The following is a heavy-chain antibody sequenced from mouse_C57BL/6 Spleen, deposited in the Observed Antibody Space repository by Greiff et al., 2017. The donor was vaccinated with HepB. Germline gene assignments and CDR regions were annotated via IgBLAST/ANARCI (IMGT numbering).Heavy chain of an antibody. CDR2: IYPSDSET. D-gene: IGHD1-1*01. J-gene: IGHJ2*01. V-gene: IGHV1-61*01. Sequence: VQLQQPGAELVRPGSSVKLSCKASGYTFTSYWMDWVKQRPGQGLEWIGNIYPSDSETHYNQKFKDKATLTVDKSSSTAYMQLSSLTSEDSAVYYCAREGTTGSSYYFDYWGQGTTLTVSS. CDR1: GYTFTSYW. CDR3: AREGTTGSSYYFDY.